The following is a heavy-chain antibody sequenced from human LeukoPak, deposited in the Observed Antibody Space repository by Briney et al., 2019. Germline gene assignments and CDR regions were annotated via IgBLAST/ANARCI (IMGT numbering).Heavy chain of an antibody. CDR3: VRDYSNFVQGD. J-gene: IGHJ4*02. V-gene: IGHV4-39*02. D-gene: IGHD4-11*01. CDR1: GDSISSSHYY. CDR2: IYSGGET. Sequence: PSETLSLTCTVSGDSISSSHYYWGWIRQSPGKGLEWIGSIYSGGETHYNPSLNSRVTIFLDTSKNRFSLNLISVTATDTAVYYCVRDYSNFVQGDWGQGTLVTVSS.